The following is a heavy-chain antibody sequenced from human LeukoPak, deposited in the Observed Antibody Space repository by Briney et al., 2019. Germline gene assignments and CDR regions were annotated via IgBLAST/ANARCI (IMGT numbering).Heavy chain of an antibody. V-gene: IGHV4-59*01. Sequence: PSETLSLTCTVSGGSISSYYYSWIRQPPGKGLEWIGSIHYSGSINYNPSLKSRVTISLDTSKNQISLEVSSVTAADTAVCHCARTLFSSGYAAWGQGTLVTVSS. D-gene: IGHD3-22*01. J-gene: IGHJ5*02. CDR2: IHYSGSI. CDR3: ARTLFSSGYAA. CDR1: GGSISSYY.